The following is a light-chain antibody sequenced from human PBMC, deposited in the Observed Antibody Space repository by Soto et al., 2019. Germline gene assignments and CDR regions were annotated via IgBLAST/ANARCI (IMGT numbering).Light chain of an antibody. V-gene: IGKV3-11*01. J-gene: IGKJ4*01. Sequence: EIVLTQSPATLSLSPGEGATLSCRASQSVARYLAWYQQKRGQAPRLLIYDASTRATGIPARFSGNGSGTDFTLTISSLEPEDVAVYYCQQRSNWPSFGGGTKVEIK. CDR1: QSVARY. CDR3: QQRSNWPS. CDR2: DAS.